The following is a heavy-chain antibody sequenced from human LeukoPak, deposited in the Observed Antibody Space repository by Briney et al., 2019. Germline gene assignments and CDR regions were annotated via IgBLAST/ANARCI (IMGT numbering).Heavy chain of an antibody. CDR1: GFTFSSNG. CDR3: AKAGGSSWAVLDY. Sequence: AGSLRLSCAASGFTFSSNGMHWVRQAPGKGLEWVAFIRFDGSNTYYADSVKGRLTISRATSKNTMYLQMNSLRHEDTAVYYCAKAGGSSWAVLDYWGQGTLVTVSS. CDR2: IRFDGSNT. V-gene: IGHV3-30*02. D-gene: IGHD6-13*01. J-gene: IGHJ4*02.